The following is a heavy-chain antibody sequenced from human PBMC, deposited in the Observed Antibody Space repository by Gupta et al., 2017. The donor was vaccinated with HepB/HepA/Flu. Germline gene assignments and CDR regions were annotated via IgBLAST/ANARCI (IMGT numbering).Heavy chain of an antibody. V-gene: IGHV4-39*01. CDR2: IYYSGSS. J-gene: IGHJ4*02. D-gene: IGHD3-10*01. CDR1: GGSINSRSYY. Sequence: QLQLRESGPGLVKPSETLSLTCSVTGGSINSRSYYWGWIRQPPGKGLESIGSIYYSGSSYYNPSLKSRVTMSVDTSKNQFSLKVRSVTAADTSVYYCARAKCSDANYYPDYFDYWGQGILVTVSS. CDR3: ARAKCSDANYYPDYFDY.